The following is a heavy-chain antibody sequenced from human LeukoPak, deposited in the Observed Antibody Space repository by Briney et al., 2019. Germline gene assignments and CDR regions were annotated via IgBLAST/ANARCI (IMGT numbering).Heavy chain of an antibody. Sequence: GASVKLSCKASGYTFTSYGISWVRQAPGQGLEWMGWISAYNGNTNYAQKLQGRVIMTTDTSTSTAYMELRSLRSDDTAVYYCARAVLDYYDSSGYLDYWGQGTLAAVSS. D-gene: IGHD3-22*01. CDR2: ISAYNGNT. CDR1: GYTFTSYG. CDR3: ARAVLDYYDSSGYLDY. J-gene: IGHJ4*02. V-gene: IGHV1-18*01.